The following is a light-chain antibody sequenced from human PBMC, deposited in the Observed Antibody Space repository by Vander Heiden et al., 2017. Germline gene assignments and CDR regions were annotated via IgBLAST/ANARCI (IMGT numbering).Light chain of an antibody. CDR2: LGS. V-gene: IGKV2-28*01. Sequence: DIVMPQSPLPLPVPPGEPASISCRSSQSLLHSNGYNYLDWYLQKPGQSPQLLIYLGSNRASGVPDRFSGSGSGTDFTLKISRVEAEDVGVYYCMQALQTPYTFGGGTKVEIK. J-gene: IGKJ4*01. CDR3: MQALQTPYT. CDR1: QSLLHSNGYNY.